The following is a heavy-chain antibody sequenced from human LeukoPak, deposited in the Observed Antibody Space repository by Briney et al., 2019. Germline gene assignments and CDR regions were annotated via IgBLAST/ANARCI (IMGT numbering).Heavy chain of an antibody. Sequence: PSETLSLTCTVSGGSISSGSYYWSWIRQPAGKGLEWIGRIYTSGSTNSNPSLKSRVTISVDTSKNQFSLKLSSVTAADTAVYYCARGLSRRLLGYYYYMDVWGKGTTVTVSS. J-gene: IGHJ6*03. CDR3: ARGLSRRLLGYYYYMDV. CDR1: GGSISSGSYY. CDR2: IYTSGST. V-gene: IGHV4-61*02. D-gene: IGHD2/OR15-2a*01.